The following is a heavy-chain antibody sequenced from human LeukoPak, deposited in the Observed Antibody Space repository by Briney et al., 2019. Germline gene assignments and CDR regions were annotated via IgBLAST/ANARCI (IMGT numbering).Heavy chain of an antibody. J-gene: IGHJ4*02. Sequence: PGGSLRLSCVASGFTFSSYAMSWVRPAPGKGLEWVSAISGSGGSTYYADSVKGRFTISRDNSKNTLYLQMNSLRAEDTAVYYCAKSARPGLCGGDCYFDYWGQGTLVTVSS. CDR3: AKSARPGLCGGDCYFDY. D-gene: IGHD2-21*02. CDR2: ISGSGGST. V-gene: IGHV3-23*01. CDR1: GFTFSSYA.